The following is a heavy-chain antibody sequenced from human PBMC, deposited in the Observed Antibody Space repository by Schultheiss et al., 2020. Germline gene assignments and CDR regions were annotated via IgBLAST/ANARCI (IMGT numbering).Heavy chain of an antibody. CDR1: GFTFSSYG. V-gene: IGHV3-33*01. CDR2: IWYDGSNK. CDR3: ATGITTVWFDP. Sequence: GGSLRLSCAASGFTFSSYGMHWVRQAPGKGLEWVAVIWYDGSNKYYADSVKGRFTISRDNSKNTLYLQMNSLRAEDTAVYYCATGITTVWFDPWGQGTLVTVS. J-gene: IGHJ5*02. D-gene: IGHD4-17*01.